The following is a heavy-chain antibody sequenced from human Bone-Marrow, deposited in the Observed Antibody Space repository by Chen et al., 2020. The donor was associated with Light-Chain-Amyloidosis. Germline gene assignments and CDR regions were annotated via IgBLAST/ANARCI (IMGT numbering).Heavy chain of an antibody. J-gene: IGHJ3*02. V-gene: IGHV4-31*11. Sequence: QVQLQESGPGLVKPSQTLSFTCAVAGASISSGGIYWNWIRQHPGTGLEWIGNMYYSGATQYNPSLKSRVIMSVDTSKNQFSLKLTSVTAADTAVYYCARVVGGGAFDIWGQGTMVIVSS. CDR3: ARVVGGGAFDI. D-gene: IGHD2-15*01. CDR2: MYYSGAT. CDR1: GASISSGGIY.